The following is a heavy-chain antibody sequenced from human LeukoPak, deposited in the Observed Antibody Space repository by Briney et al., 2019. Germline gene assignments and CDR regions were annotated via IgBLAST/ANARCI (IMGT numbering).Heavy chain of an antibody. CDR1: GFAFSTYA. D-gene: IGHD2-15*01. V-gene: IGHV3-23*01. Sequence: GGSLRLSCAASGFAFSTYAMSWVRQAPGKGLQWVSAISGGGTSTYYADSVRGRFTISRDNAKNSLYLQMNSLRAEDTAVHYCATEPIVVVVAATRDAFDIWAQGTMVTVSS. CDR2: ISGGGTST. CDR3: ATEPIVVVVAATRDAFDI. J-gene: IGHJ3*02.